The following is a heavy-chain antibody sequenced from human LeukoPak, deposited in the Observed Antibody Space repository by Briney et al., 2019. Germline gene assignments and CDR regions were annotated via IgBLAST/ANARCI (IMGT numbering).Heavy chain of an antibody. Sequence: GGSLRLSCAASGFTFSSYGFHCVRQAPGKGLEWVAVIWYDGSNKYYADSVKGRFTISRDDSKNTLYLQMNSLRAEDTAVYYCARDASLGKFDYWGQGTLVTVSS. V-gene: IGHV3-33*01. CDR3: ARDASLGKFDY. CDR2: IWYDGSNK. J-gene: IGHJ4*02. CDR1: GFTFSSYG. D-gene: IGHD7-27*01.